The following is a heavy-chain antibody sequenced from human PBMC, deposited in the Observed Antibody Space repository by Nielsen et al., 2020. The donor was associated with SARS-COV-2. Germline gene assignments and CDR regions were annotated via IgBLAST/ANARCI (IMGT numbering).Heavy chain of an antibody. D-gene: IGHD1-26*01. CDR3: ARAYSGSYSSPFDY. CDR1: GFTFDDYA. V-gene: IGHV3-9*01. CDR2: ISWNSGSI. Sequence: SLKISCAASGFTFDDYAMHWVRQAPGKGLEWVSGISWNSGSIGYADSVKGRFTISRDNAKNSLYLQMNSLRAEDTALYYCARAYSGSYSSPFDYWGQGTLVTVSS. J-gene: IGHJ4*02.